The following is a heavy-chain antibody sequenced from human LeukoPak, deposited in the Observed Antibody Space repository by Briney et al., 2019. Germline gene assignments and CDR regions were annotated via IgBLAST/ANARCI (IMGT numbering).Heavy chain of an antibody. CDR1: GYTFTSYD. D-gene: IGHD3-22*01. V-gene: IGHV1-8*01. CDR3: ARGYRAHYDSSGYSDY. CDR2: MNPNSGNT. Sequence: ASVKVSCKASGYTFTSYDINWVRQATGQGLEWMGWMNPNSGNTGYAQKFQGRVTMTRNTSISTAYMELSSLRSEDTAVYYCARGYRAHYDSSGYSDYWGQGTLVTVSS. J-gene: IGHJ4*02.